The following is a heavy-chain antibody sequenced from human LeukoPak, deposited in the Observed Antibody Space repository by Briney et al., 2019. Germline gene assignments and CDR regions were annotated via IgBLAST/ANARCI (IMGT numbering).Heavy chain of an antibody. CDR1: GFTFGAYA. CDR3: TRDLGSGSHTYSDY. D-gene: IGHD3-10*02. Sequence: GGSLRLSCTASGFTFGAYAMSWVRQAPGKGLEWVGFIRSKAYGGTTEYAASVKGRFTISRDDSKSIAYLQMNSLKTEDTAVYYCTRDLGSGSHTYSDYWGQGTLVTVSS. V-gene: IGHV3-49*04. CDR2: IRSKAYGGTT. J-gene: IGHJ4*02.